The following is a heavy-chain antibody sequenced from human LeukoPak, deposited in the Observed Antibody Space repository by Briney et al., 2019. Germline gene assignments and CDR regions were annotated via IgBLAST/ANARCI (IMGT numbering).Heavy chain of an antibody. CDR2: ISGSGGST. CDR3: AEPKRRDPTATYYFDY. J-gene: IGHJ4*02. CDR1: GFTFSSYA. V-gene: IGHV3-23*01. Sequence: GGSLRLSCAASGFTFSSYAMSWVRQAPGKGLEWVSAISGSGGSTYYADSVKGRFTISRDNSKNTLYLQMNSLRAEDTAVYYCAEPKRRDPTATYYFDYWGQGTLVTVSS. D-gene: IGHD6-25*01.